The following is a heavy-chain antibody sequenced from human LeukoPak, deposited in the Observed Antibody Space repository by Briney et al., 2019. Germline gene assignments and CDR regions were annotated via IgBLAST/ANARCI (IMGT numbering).Heavy chain of an antibody. D-gene: IGHD6-13*01. CDR3: ARGLGSSSWYNWFDP. J-gene: IGHJ5*02. Sequence: SETLSLTCAVYGGSFSGYYWSWIRQPPGKGLEWIGEINHSGSTNYNTSPKSRVTISVDTSKSQFSLKLSSVTAADTAVYYCARGLGSSSWYNWFDPWGQGTLVTVPS. CDR1: GGSFSGYY. CDR2: INHSGST. V-gene: IGHV4-34*01.